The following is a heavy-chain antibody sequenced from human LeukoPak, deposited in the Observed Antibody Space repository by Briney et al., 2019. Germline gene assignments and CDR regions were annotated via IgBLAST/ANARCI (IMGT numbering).Heavy chain of an antibody. D-gene: IGHD3-22*01. CDR1: GYTFTSYY. CDR2: INPSGGST. Sequence: ASVKVSCKASGYTFTSYYMHWVRQAPGQGLEWMGIINPSGGSTSYAQKFQGRVTMTRDTSTSTVYMELSSLRSEDTAVYYCARDDNSGLNSRAGAFDIWGQGTMVTVSS. V-gene: IGHV1-46*03. CDR3: ARDDNSGLNSRAGAFDI. J-gene: IGHJ3*02.